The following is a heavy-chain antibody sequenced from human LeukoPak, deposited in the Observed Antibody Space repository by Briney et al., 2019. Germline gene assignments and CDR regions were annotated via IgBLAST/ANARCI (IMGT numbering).Heavy chain of an antibody. CDR1: EFTIRSYS. CDR3: ARDRRYYFDY. J-gene: IGHJ4*02. V-gene: IGHV3-21*01. Sequence: GGSLRLSCAASEFTIRSYSMNWVRQAPGKGLEWVSSISSSSSYIYYADSVKGRFTISRDNAKNSLYLQMNSLRAEDTAVYYCARDRRYYFDYWGQGTLVTVSS. CDR2: ISSSSSYI.